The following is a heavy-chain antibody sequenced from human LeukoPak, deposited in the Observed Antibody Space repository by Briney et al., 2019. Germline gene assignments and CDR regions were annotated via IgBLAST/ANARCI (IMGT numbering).Heavy chain of an antibody. D-gene: IGHD1-26*01. CDR3: AKGAGGSYLFDY. CDR2: ISGSGENT. V-gene: IGHV3-23*01. CDR1: GFTFSSFA. Sequence: GGSLRLSCAASGFTFSSFAMSWVRQAPGTGLEWVSGISGSGENTYYADSVKGRVTISRDSSKNTLYLQMNSLRAEDTAIYYCAKGAGGSYLFDYWGQGTLVTVSS. J-gene: IGHJ4*02.